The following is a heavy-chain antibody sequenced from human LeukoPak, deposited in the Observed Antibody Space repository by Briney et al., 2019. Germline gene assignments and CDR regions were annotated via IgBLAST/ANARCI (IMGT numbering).Heavy chain of an antibody. Sequence: ASVKVSCKASGYTFTTYGLSWVRQAPGQGLEWMGWINAGNGNTKYSQEFQGRVTITRDTSTSTAYMELRSLRSDDTAVYYCARDLTGSGSYGYWGQGTLVTVSS. J-gene: IGHJ4*02. V-gene: IGHV1-18*01. D-gene: IGHD1-26*01. CDR1: GYTFTTYG. CDR3: ARDLTGSGSYGY. CDR2: INAGNGNT.